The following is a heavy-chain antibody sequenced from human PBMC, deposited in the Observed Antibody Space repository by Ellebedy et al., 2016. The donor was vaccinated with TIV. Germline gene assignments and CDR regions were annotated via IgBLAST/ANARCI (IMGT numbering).Heavy chain of an antibody. D-gene: IGHD2-21*01. CDR3: ASGGGGGY. Sequence: ASVKVSCXASGYTFTSYGISWVRQAPGQGLEWMGIINPSGGSTSYAQKFQGRVTMTRDTSTSTVYMELSSLRSEDTAVYYCASGGGGGYWGQGTLVTVSS. CDR1: GYTFTSYG. V-gene: IGHV1-46*01. J-gene: IGHJ4*02. CDR2: INPSGGST.